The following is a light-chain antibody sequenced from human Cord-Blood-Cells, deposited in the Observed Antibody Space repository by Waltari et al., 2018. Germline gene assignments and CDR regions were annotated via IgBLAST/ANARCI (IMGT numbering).Light chain of an antibody. V-gene: IGKV1-8*01. J-gene: IGKJ1*01. CDR1: QGISSY. CDR2: AAS. CDR3: QQYYSYPWT. Sequence: IQMTQSPSSLSASTGDRVTITCRASQGISSYLAWYQQKPGKAPKLLIYAASTLQSGVPSRFSGSGSGTDFTLTISCLQSEDFATYYCQQYYSYPWTFGQGTKVEIK.